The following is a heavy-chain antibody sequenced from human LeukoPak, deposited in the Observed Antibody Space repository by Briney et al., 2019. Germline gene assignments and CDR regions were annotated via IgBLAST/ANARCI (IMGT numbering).Heavy chain of an antibody. J-gene: IGHJ5*02. CDR1: GGSISSTNYY. V-gene: IGHV4-39*07. D-gene: IGHD3-10*01. CDR3: AKADLPVRSPYNWFDP. Sequence: PSETLSLTCTVSGGSISSTNYYWGWIRQPPGKGLEWIGSIYYSGSTYYNPSLKRRVTISIDTSKNHFSLELSSVTAADTAVYFCAKADLPVRSPYNWFDPWGQGTLVTVSS. CDR2: IYYSGST.